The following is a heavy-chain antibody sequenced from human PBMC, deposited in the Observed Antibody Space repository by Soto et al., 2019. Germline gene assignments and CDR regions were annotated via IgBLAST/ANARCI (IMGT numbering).Heavy chain of an antibody. J-gene: IGHJ5*02. CDR1: GFTFDTFA. CDR2: ISASGTGT. D-gene: IGHD2-2*02. CDR3: AKPAQCASTSCYRVWFDP. Sequence: EVQLLEPGGGLVQPGGSLRLSCAASGFTFDTFAMSWVRQTPQRGLEWVSAISASGTGTLYTDSVKGRFTISRDDSKNTVYLQMDSLRAEDSAVYYCAKPAQCASTSCYRVWFDPWGQGTLVTVSS. V-gene: IGHV3-23*01.